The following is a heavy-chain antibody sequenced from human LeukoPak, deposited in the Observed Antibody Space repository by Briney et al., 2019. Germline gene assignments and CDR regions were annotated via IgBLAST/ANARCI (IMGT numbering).Heavy chain of an antibody. Sequence: GGSLRLSCAASGFTFSSYAMHWVRQAPGKGLEWVAVISYDGSNKYYADSVKGRFTISRDNAKNSLYLQMNSLRAEDTAVYYCARDLLDYWGQGTLVTVSS. CDR3: ARDLLDY. V-gene: IGHV3-30-3*01. J-gene: IGHJ4*02. CDR2: ISYDGSNK. CDR1: GFTFSSYA.